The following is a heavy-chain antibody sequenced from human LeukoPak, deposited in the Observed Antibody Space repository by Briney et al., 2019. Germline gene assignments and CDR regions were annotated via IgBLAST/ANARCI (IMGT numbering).Heavy chain of an antibody. V-gene: IGHV4-39*01. CDR1: GGSISSSSYY. J-gene: IGHJ6*02. D-gene: IGHD1-26*01. CDR2: TYYSGST. Sequence: SETLSLTCTVSGGSISSSSYYWGWIRQPPGKGLEWIGSTYYSGSTYYNPSLKSRVTISVDTSKNQFSLKLSSVTAADTAVYYCARQWEATVLYYYYGMDVWGQGTTVTVSS. CDR3: ARQWEATVLYYYYGMDV.